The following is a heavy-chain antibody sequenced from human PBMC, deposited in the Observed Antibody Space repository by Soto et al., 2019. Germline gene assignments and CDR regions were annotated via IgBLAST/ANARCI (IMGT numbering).Heavy chain of an antibody. CDR1: GGSISSYY. CDR3: ARVGADYGSGSYFDY. Sequence: SETLSLTCTVSGGSISSYYWSWIRQPPGKGLEWIGYIYYSGSTNYNPSLKSRVTLSVDTSKNQFSLKLSSVTAADTAVYYCARVGADYGSGSYFDYWGQGTLVTVSS. D-gene: IGHD3-10*01. V-gene: IGHV4-59*01. CDR2: IYYSGST. J-gene: IGHJ4*02.